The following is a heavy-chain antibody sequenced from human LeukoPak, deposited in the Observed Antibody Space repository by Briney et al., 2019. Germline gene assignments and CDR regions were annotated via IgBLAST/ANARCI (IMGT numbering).Heavy chain of an antibody. J-gene: IGHJ4*02. D-gene: IGHD3-10*01. V-gene: IGHV3-30*04. Sequence: GRSLRLSCAASGFTFRSFVMHWVRQAPGKGLEWVAAISYEDGITQYYAESVKGRFTISRDNSKYTVYLEMNSLRVEDTAMYYCSKERPEEYYSSGSYFDYWGQGTLVTVSS. CDR3: SKERPEEYYSSGSYFDY. CDR1: GFTFRSFV. CDR2: ISYEDGITQ.